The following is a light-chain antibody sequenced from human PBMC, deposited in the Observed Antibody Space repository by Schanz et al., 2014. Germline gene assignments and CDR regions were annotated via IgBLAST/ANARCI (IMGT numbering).Light chain of an antibody. CDR1: SSDVGGYDY. CDR2: DVN. Sequence: QSALTQPASVSGSPGQSITISCTGTSSDVGGYDYVSWYQQHPGKAPKLMIYDVNNRPSGVSHRFSGSKSGTTASLTISDLQAEDEADYYCSSYGGSHNYVFGTGTKLTVL. J-gene: IGLJ1*01. V-gene: IGLV2-14*03. CDR3: SSYGGSHNYV.